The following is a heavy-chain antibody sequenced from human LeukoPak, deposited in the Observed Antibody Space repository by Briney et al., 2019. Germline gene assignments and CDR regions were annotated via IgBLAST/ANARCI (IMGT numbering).Heavy chain of an antibody. CDR2: IYYSGSS. V-gene: IGHV4-59*01. D-gene: IGHD2-2*01. CDR1: GGSISGYH. CDR3: ARVGCTSCYPPSWYFDL. Sequence: TSETLSLTCNVSGGSISGYHWSWIRQPPGKGLEWLGYIYYSGSSNYNPSLKSRVTISADTSKNQFSLKLSSVTAADTAVYYCARVGCTSCYPPSWYFDLWGRGTLVTVSS. J-gene: IGHJ2*01.